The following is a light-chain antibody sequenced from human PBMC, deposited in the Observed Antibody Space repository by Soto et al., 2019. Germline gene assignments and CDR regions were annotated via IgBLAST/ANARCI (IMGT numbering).Light chain of an antibody. CDR1: QSVSNN. J-gene: IGKJ4*01. CDR2: GAT. CDR3: QQHNDWPLT. V-gene: IGKV3-15*01. Sequence: EIVMTQXPATLSVSPGERVTLSCRASQSVSNNLAWYQQKPDQAPRLLIYGATATATGIPARFSGSGSGTEFTLTISSLQTEDFAVYYCQQHNDWPLTFGGGTKVEIK.